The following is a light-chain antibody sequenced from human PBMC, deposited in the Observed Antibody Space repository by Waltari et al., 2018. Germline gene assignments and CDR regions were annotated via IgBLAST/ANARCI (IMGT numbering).Light chain of an antibody. Sequence: ETVLTQSPATLSLSPGERATLSCRASQSISSHLAWYPQKPGQPPRLLIYDESKRATGIPARFSCSGSGTDFTLTISSLEPEDFAVYYCQQRSNLWTFGQGTKVEIK. J-gene: IGKJ1*01. V-gene: IGKV3-11*01. CDR2: DES. CDR1: QSISSH. CDR3: QQRSNLWT.